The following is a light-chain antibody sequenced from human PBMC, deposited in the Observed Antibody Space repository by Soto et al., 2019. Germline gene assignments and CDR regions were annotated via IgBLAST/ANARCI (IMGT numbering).Light chain of an antibody. CDR2: EVT. V-gene: IGLV2-14*01. Sequence: QSALTQPASVSGSPGQSITVSCTGTSSDIGGYNYVSWYQQHPGKAPKLMVYEVTNRPSGVSDRFSGSKSGNTASLTISGLQADDEGYYYCCSYAGRSPVVFGGGTKLTVL. CDR3: CSYAGRSPVV. CDR1: SSDIGGYNY. J-gene: IGLJ3*02.